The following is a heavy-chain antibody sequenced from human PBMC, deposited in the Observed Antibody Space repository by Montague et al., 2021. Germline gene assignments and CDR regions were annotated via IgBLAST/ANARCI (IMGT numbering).Heavy chain of an antibody. D-gene: IGHD6-25*01. CDR2: IFDTGDT. CDR1: GESMSDYY. J-gene: IGHJ4*02. Sequence: SETLSLTCNVSGESMSDYYWSWIRQPPGKGLEWIGYIFDTGDTNYNPSLSSRVTISIDTSKNQFFLELTSVTAADTAVYYCARRDNMGGSFFDQWGQGRLVTVSS. CDR3: ARRDNMGGSFFDQ. V-gene: IGHV4-59*08.